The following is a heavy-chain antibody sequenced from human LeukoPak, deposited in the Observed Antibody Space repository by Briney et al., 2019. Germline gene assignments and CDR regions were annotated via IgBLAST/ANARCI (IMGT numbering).Heavy chain of an antibody. CDR3: ARSNWGFDY. D-gene: IGHD7-27*01. CDR2: IYYSGST. CDR1: DGSISSSSYY. J-gene: IGHJ4*02. Sequence: SETLSLTCTVSDGSISSSSYYWGWIRQPPGKGLEWIGYIYYSGSTNYNPSLKSRVTISVDTSKNQFSLKLSSVTAADTAVYYCARSNWGFDYWGQGTLVTVSS. V-gene: IGHV4-61*05.